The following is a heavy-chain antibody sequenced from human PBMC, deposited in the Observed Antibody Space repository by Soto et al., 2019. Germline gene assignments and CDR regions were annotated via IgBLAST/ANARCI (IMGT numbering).Heavy chain of an antibody. CDR3: ARHRRYCSGGSCVSYYFDY. J-gene: IGHJ4*02. CDR1: GGSISSSSYY. D-gene: IGHD2-15*01. CDR2: IYYSGST. Sequence: SETLSLTCTVSGGSISSSSYYWGWIRQPPGKGLEWIGSIYYSGSTYYNPSLKSRVTISVDTSKNQFSLKLSSVTAADTAVYYCARHRRYCSGGSCVSYYFDYWGQGTLVTGSS. V-gene: IGHV4-39*01.